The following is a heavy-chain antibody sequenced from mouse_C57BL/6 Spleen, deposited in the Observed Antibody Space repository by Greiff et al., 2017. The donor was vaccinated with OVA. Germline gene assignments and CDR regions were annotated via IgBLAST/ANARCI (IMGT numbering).Heavy chain of an antibody. CDR2: INYDGSST. D-gene: IGHD1-1*01. CDR3: ARGAHYYGSSPSWFAY. Sequence: DVMLVESEGGLVQPGSSMKLSCTASGFTFSDYYMAWVRQVPEKGLEWVANINYDGSSTYYLDSLKSRFIISRDNAKNILYLQMSSLKSEDTATYYCARGAHYYGSSPSWFAYWGQGTLVTVSA. V-gene: IGHV5-16*01. J-gene: IGHJ3*01. CDR1: GFTFSDYY.